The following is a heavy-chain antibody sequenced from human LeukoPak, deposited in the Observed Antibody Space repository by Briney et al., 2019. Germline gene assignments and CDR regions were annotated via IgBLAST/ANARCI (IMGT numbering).Heavy chain of an antibody. Sequence: PSETLSLTCAVYGGSFSGYYWSWIRQPPGKGLEWIGEINHSRSTNYNPSLKSRVTISVDTSKNQFSLKLSSVTAADTAVYYCARGLRDYWGQGTLVTVSS. D-gene: IGHD5-12*01. CDR2: INHSRST. V-gene: IGHV4-34*01. CDR3: ARGLRDY. CDR1: GGSFSGYY. J-gene: IGHJ4*02.